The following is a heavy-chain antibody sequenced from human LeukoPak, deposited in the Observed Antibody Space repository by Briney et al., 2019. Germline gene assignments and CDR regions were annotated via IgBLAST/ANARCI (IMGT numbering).Heavy chain of an antibody. Sequence: KPSETLSLTCTVSGGSISSSSYYWGWIRQPPGKGLEWIGSIYYSGSTYSNPSLKSRVTVSVDTSKNQFSLKLSSVTAPDTAVYYCARRVYSGSYNWYFDLWGRGTLVTVSS. CDR2: IYYSGST. D-gene: IGHD1-26*01. CDR3: ARRVYSGSYNWYFDL. J-gene: IGHJ2*01. V-gene: IGHV4-39*01. CDR1: GGSISSSSYY.